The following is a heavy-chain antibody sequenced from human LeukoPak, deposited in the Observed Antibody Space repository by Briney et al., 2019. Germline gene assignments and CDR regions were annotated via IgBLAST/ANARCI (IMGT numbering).Heavy chain of an antibody. D-gene: IGHD6-19*01. Sequence: GGSLRHSCAASGFTFSSYGMHWVRQAPGKGLEWVAVIWYDGSNKYYADSVKGRFTTSRDNSKNTLSLQMNSLRAEDTAVYYCARFLYSSGLDYWGQGTLVAVSS. V-gene: IGHV3-33*01. CDR1: GFTFSSYG. CDR2: IWYDGSNK. J-gene: IGHJ4*02. CDR3: ARFLYSSGLDY.